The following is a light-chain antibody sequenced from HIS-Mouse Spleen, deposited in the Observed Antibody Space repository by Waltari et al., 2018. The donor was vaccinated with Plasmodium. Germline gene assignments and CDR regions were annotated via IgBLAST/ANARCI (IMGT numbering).Light chain of an antibody. CDR3: QQYYSTPPYT. V-gene: IGKV4-1*01. CDR1: PSVLYSSNNKNY. CDR2: WAS. J-gene: IGKJ2*01. Sequence: DLVMTQSPDSLAVSLGERATINRKLSPSVLYSSNNKNYLAWYQQKPGQPPKLLIYWASTRESGVPDRFSGSGSGTDFTLTISSLQAEDVAVYYCQQYYSTPPYTFGQGTKLEIK.